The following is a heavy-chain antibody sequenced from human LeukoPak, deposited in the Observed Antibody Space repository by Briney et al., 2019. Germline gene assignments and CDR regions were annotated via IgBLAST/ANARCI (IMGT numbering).Heavy chain of an antibody. CDR3: ARGIRGYYGSGSLDY. CDR1: GGSISSGGYS. J-gene: IGHJ4*02. Sequence: PSETLSLTCAVSGGSISSGGYSWSWIRQPPGKGLEWVGYIYHSGSTYYNPSLKRRVTISVDRSKTQFSLKLSSVTAADPAVYYCARGIRGYYGSGSLDYWGQGTLVTVSS. CDR2: IYHSGST. V-gene: IGHV4-30-2*01. D-gene: IGHD3-10*01.